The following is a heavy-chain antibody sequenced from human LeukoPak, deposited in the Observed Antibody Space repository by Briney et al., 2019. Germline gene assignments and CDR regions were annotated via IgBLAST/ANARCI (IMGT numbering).Heavy chain of an antibody. V-gene: IGHV4-30-4*07. CDR3: ARETSQKGAHYMDV. Sequence: SETLSLTCAVSGGSISSGGYSWSWVRHPPGKGLEWIGYIYYTGSTYYNPSLKSRVIISLDTSKNQFSLKLSSVTAADTAVYYCARETSQKGAHYMDVWGKGTTVTISS. D-gene: IGHD3-16*01. J-gene: IGHJ6*03. CDR1: GGSISSGGYS. CDR2: IYYTGST.